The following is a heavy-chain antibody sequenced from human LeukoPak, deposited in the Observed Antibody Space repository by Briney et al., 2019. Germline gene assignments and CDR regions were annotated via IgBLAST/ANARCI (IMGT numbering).Heavy chain of an antibody. CDR3: ARVGSSGWYVHPTLDY. Sequence: ASVKVSCKASGYTFSDYYIHWVRQAPGQGLEWMAWINPSNGDTNYAQEFQGRVTMTRDTSISTAYMELTRLISDDTAVYYCARVGSSGWYVHPTLDYWGQGTLVTVFS. D-gene: IGHD6-19*01. CDR2: INPSNGDT. CDR1: GYTFSDYY. V-gene: IGHV1-2*02. J-gene: IGHJ4*02.